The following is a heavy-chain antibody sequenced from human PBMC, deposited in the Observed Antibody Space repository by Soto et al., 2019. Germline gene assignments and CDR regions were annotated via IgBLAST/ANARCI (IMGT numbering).Heavy chain of an antibody. J-gene: IGHJ6*03. CDR3: ARDPPHCSGGSCYSESLDYYYYYMDV. CDR2: ISAYNGNT. D-gene: IGHD2-15*01. Sequence: QVQLVQSGAEVKKPGASVKVSCKASGYTFTSYGISWVRQAPGQGLEWMGWISAYNGNTNYAQKRQGRVTMTTDTSTSTAYMELRSLRSDDTAVYYCARDPPHCSGGSCYSESLDYYYYYMDVWGKGTTVTVSS. V-gene: IGHV1-18*01. CDR1: GYTFTSYG.